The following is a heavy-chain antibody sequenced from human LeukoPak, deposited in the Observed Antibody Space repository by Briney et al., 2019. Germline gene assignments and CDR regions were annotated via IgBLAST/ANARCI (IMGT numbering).Heavy chain of an antibody. CDR1: GGSISSYY. V-gene: IGHV4-59*01. D-gene: IGHD5-24*01. CDR2: IYYSGTT. CDR3: ASSRNGYAGGFDY. J-gene: IGHJ4*02. Sequence: SETLSLTCTVSGGSISSYYWNWIRQPPGKGLEWIGYIYYSGTTNYNPSLKSRVSMSVDTSKNQFSLKLSSVTAADTAVYYCASSRNGYAGGFDYWGQGTLVTVSS.